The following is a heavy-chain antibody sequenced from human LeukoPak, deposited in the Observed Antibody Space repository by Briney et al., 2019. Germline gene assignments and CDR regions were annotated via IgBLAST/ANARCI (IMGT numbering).Heavy chain of an antibody. CDR3: ARNYDFWSSPQGYMDV. J-gene: IGHJ6*03. CDR1: GFTFSSYA. CDR2: ISGSGGST. V-gene: IGHV3-23*01. Sequence: GESLRLSCAASGFTFSSYAMSWVRQAPGKGLDWVSGISGSGGSTDYADSVKGRFAISRDNSKNTLYLQMNSLRAEDTAIYYCARNYDFWSSPQGYMDVWGKGTTVIVSS. D-gene: IGHD3-3*01.